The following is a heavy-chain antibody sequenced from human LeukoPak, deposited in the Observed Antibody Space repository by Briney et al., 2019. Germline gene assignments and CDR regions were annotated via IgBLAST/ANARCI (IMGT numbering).Heavy chain of an antibody. D-gene: IGHD1-20*01. J-gene: IGHJ4*02. CDR3: ASINWNDVYYFDY. V-gene: IGHV4-59*01. CDR2: IYYSGST. Sequence: SETLSLTCTVSGGSISSYYWSWIRQPPGKGLEWIGYIYYSGSTNYNPSLKSRVTISVDTSKNQFSLKLSSVTAADTAVYYCASINWNDVYYFDYWGQGTLVTVSS. CDR1: GGSISSYY.